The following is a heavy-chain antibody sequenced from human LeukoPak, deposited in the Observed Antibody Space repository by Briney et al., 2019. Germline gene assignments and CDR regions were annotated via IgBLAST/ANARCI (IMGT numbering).Heavy chain of an antibody. V-gene: IGHV4-34*01. CDR2: INHSGCT. J-gene: IGHJ6*03. Sequence: SETLSLTCAVYGGSFGGYYWSWIRQPPGKGLEWIGEINHSGCTNYNPSLKSRVTISVDTSKNQFSLKLSSVTAADTAVYYCARGPRRYYYYYMDVWGKGTTVTVSS. CDR3: ARGPRRYYYYYMDV. CDR1: GGSFGGYY.